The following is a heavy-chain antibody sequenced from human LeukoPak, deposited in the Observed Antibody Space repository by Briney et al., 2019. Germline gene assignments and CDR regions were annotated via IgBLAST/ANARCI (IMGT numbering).Heavy chain of an antibody. CDR2: INPSGGST. D-gene: IGHD6-6*01. CDR3: ARGIAARAGWFVP. V-gene: IGHV1-46*03. CDR1: GYSCTSYY. Sequence: AASVKVSCKASGYSCTSYYMHWVRQAPGQGLEWMGIINPSGGSTSYAQKLQGRVTMTRDTSTSTVYMELSSLRSEDTAVYYCARGIAARAGWFVPWGQGTLVTVSS. J-gene: IGHJ5*02.